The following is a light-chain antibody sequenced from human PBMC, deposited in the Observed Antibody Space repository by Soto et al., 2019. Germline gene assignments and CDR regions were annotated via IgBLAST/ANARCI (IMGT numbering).Light chain of an antibody. Sequence: DIPMTQYPSSLSASVGDRVTITCRASQGIRNYLAWYQQKPGKVPKLLIYAASTLQSGVPSRFSGSGSGTDFNLTISSLQPEDVATYYCQKYNSAPPTFGGGTKVEIK. J-gene: IGKJ4*01. CDR3: QKYNSAPPT. CDR2: AAS. CDR1: QGIRNY. V-gene: IGKV1-27*01.